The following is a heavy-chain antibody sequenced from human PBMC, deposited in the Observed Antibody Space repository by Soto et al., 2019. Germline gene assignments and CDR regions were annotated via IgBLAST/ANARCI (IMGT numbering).Heavy chain of an antibody. D-gene: IGHD6-6*01. CDR2: IYTSGIT. Sequence: SETLSLTCTVSGGSFSSYYWSWIRQPAGKGLEWIGRIYTSGITNYNPSLKSRVTMSVDTSSKQFSLNMTSVTAADTAVYFCARELAEAARSLDFWGLGTLVTVSS. CDR3: ARELAEAARSLDF. V-gene: IGHV4-4*07. CDR1: GGSFSSYY. J-gene: IGHJ4*02.